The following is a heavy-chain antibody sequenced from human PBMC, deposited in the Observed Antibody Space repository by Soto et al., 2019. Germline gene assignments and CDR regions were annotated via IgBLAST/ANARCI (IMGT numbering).Heavy chain of an antibody. J-gene: IGHJ5*02. V-gene: IGHV4-59*12. CDR2: IYYSGST. D-gene: IGHD1-20*01. CDR3: ARDLLMYNTRSNEIDP. Sequence: SETLSLTCTVSGGSISSYYWSWIRQPPGKGLEWIGYIYYSGSTNYNPSLKSRVTISVDTSKNQFSLKLSSVTAADTAVYYCARDLLMYNTRSNEIDPLGQGTLVTVSS. CDR1: GGSISSYY.